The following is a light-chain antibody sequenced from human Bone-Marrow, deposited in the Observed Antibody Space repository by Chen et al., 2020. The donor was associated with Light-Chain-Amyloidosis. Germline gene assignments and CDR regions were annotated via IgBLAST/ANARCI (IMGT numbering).Light chain of an antibody. V-gene: IGKV3-15*01. CDR1: QSINYK. J-gene: IGKJ3*01. Sequence: EIVMMQSPATLSVSPGERATLSCRASQSINYKLAWYQHKPGQAPRLLIYGASTRATGIPARFSGSGSGTEFTLTISSMESEDVAIYYCQQYNNWPGTFGPGTKVDIK. CDR3: QQYNNWPGT. CDR2: GAS.